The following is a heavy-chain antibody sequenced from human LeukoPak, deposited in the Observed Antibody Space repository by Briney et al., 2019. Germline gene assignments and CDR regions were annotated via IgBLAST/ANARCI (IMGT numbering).Heavy chain of an antibody. J-gene: IGHJ4*02. CDR1: VFTFSSYS. CDR2: ISGSGGST. Sequence: GGSLRLSCAASVFTFSSYSMSWVRQAPGKGLEWVSAISGSGGSTYYADSVKGRFTISRDNSKNTLYLQMNSLRAEDTAVYYCANGGYCSGGSCYGPVWGQGTLVTVSS. V-gene: IGHV3-23*01. CDR3: ANGGYCSGGSCYGPV. D-gene: IGHD2-15*01.